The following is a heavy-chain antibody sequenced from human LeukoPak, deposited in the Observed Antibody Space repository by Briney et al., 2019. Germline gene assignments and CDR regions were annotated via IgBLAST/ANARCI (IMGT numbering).Heavy chain of an antibody. J-gene: IGHJ4*02. V-gene: IGHV5-51*01. D-gene: IGHD3-22*01. CDR3: ARRFSDASGYGYPLDY. CDR1: GYSFSSYW. Sequence: GESLKISCKGSGYSFSSYWIVWVRQMPGKGLEYMGIIYPGDSDTRYSPSFQGQVTISADKSVNTAYLQWTSLKASDTATYFCARRFSDASGYGYPLDYWGQGTLVAVSS. CDR2: IYPGDSDT.